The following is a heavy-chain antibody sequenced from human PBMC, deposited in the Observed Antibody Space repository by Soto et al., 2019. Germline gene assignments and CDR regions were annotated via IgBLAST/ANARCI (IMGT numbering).Heavy chain of an antibody. Sequence: SETLSLTCTVSGGSISSYYWSWIRQPPGKGLEWIGYIYYSGSTNYNPSLKSRVTISVDTSKNQFSLKLSSVTAADTAVYYCARESPTYYYDSSGAFDIWGQGTMVTV. CDR1: GGSISSYY. J-gene: IGHJ3*02. D-gene: IGHD3-22*01. V-gene: IGHV4-59*01. CDR2: IYYSGST. CDR3: ARESPTYYYDSSGAFDI.